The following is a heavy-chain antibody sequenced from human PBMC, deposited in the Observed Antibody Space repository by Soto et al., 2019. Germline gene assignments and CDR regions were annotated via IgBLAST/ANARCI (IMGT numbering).Heavy chain of an antibody. J-gene: IGHJ4*02. CDR2: IKGSHAGGTT. D-gene: IGHD1-26*01. CDR1: GFTFTKAY. Sequence: EVPLVESGGGLVEPGGSIRLSCVASGFTFTKAYMTCVRQAPGKGLEWVGRIKGSHAGGTTDYATSVKGRFTISRDDSKNTLYLQMNSLKTEDTSVYYCATEGGYPGSNFYGAYWGQGTLVTVSS. CDR3: ATEGGYPGSNFYGAY. V-gene: IGHV3-15*01.